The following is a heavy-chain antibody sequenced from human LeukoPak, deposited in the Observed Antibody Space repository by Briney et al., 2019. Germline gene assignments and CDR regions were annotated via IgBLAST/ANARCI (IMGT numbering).Heavy chain of an antibody. CDR1: GGSFSGYY. J-gene: IGHJ4*02. V-gene: IGHV4-34*01. CDR3: AGTRSGYIYGYAEGYYFDY. D-gene: IGHD5-18*01. CDR2: INHSGST. Sequence: SETLSLTCAVYGGSFSGYYWSWIHQPPGKGLEWIGEINHSGSTNYNPSLKSRVTISVDMSKSQFSLRLNSVTAADTAVYYCAGTRSGYIYGYAEGYYFDYWGQGTLVTVSS.